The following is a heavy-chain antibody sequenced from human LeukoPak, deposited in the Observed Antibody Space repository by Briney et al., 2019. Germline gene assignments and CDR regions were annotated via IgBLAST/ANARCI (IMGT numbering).Heavy chain of an antibody. J-gene: IGHJ4*02. CDR2: ISSDGRYK. D-gene: IGHD5-12*01. Sequence: GGSLRLSCAASGFGFSSYGIHWVRQAPGKGLEWVAVISSDGRYKHYGDSVKGRFTISRDNSESSLYLKMDSLRPEDTAVYYCAREGYRGYDYYFAYWGRGALVTVSS. CDR3: AREGYRGYDYYFAY. V-gene: IGHV3-30*04. CDR1: GFGFSSYG.